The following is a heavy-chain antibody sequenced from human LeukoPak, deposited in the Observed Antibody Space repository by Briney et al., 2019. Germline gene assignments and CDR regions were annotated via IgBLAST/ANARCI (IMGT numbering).Heavy chain of an antibody. D-gene: IGHD2-2*01. CDR3: TRHQSPYLDAFDV. Sequence: GGSLRLSCTVSGFTFGDYAMSWVRQAPGKGLEWVGFIRSKVYGGTTEYAASVKGRFAISRDDSKSIAYLQMNRLNTEDTAVYYCTRHQSPYLDAFDVWGQGTMVTVAS. CDR2: IRSKVYGGTT. CDR1: GFTFGDYA. J-gene: IGHJ3*01. V-gene: IGHV3-49*04.